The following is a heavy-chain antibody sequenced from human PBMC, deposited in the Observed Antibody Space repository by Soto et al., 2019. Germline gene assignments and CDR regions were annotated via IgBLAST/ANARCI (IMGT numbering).Heavy chain of an antibody. D-gene: IGHD3-3*01. CDR1: GGSISSYY. Sequence: PSETLSLTCTVSGGSISSYYWSWIRQPPGKGLEWIGYIYYSGSTNYNPSLKSRVTISVDTSKNQFSPKLSSVTAADTAVYYCASPQRSYYDFWSGYYRYYGMDVWGQGTTVTVSS. CDR3: ASPQRSYYDFWSGYYRYYGMDV. V-gene: IGHV4-59*12. J-gene: IGHJ6*02. CDR2: IYYSGST.